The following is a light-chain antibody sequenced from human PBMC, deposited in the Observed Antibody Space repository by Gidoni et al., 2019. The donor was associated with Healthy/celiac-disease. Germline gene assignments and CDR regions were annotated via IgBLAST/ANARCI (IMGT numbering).Light chain of an antibody. V-gene: IGLV1-44*01. Sequence: TISCSGSSSNIGSNTVNWYQQPPGTAPKLLIYSNNQRPSGVPDRFSGSKSGTSASLAISGLQSEDEADYYCAAWDDSLNGWVFGGGTKLTVL. CDR1: SSNIGSNT. J-gene: IGLJ3*02. CDR3: AAWDDSLNGWV. CDR2: SNN.